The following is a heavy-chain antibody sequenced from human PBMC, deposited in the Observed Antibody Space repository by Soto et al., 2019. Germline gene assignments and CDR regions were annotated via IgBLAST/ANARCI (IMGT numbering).Heavy chain of an antibody. CDR2: IKQDGSEK. CDR3: ARGGNWNSDRLDY. CDR1: GFTFSSYW. D-gene: IGHD1-7*01. Sequence: PGGSLRLSCAASGFTFSSYWMSWVCQAPGKGLEWVANIKQDGSEKYYVDSVKGRFTISRDNAKNSLYLQMNSLRAEDTAVYYCARGGNWNSDRLDYWGQGTLVTVSS. J-gene: IGHJ4*02. V-gene: IGHV3-7*01.